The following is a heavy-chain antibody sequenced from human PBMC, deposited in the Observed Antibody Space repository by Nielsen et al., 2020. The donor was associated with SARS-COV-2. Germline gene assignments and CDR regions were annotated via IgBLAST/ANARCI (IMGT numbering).Heavy chain of an antibody. V-gene: IGHV4-59*08. J-gene: IGHJ2*01. CDR3: ARQRGRGWYFDL. CDR2: VSYSGRT. Sequence: SETLSLTCTVSGGSISTYYWSWIRQSPGKGVEWIAQVSYSGRTDYNPSLSLERRVTISVDTSKNQVSLQLSSVTAADTALYYCARQRGRGWYFDLWGRGTLVTVSS. CDR1: GGSISTYY. D-gene: IGHD3-16*01.